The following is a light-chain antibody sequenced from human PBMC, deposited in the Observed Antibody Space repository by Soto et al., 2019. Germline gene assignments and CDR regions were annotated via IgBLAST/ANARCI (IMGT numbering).Light chain of an antibody. CDR3: SSYTSSSTLV. V-gene: IGLV2-14*02. CDR2: EVS. Sequence: QSVLTQPASVSGSPGQSITVSCIGTSGDIGTYNLVSWYQQYPGKAPKLMIYEVSNRPSGISNRFSGSKSGNTASLTLSGLQAEDEADYYCSSYTSSSTLVFGGGTKVTVL. CDR1: SGDIGTYNL. J-gene: IGLJ2*01.